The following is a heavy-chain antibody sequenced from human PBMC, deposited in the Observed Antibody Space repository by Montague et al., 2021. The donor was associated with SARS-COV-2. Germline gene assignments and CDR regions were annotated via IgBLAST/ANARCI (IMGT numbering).Heavy chain of an antibody. CDR3: ARSRENYNIWTGYRYYFDY. CDR2: IYYSGST. J-gene: IGHJ4*02. D-gene: IGHD3/OR15-3a*01. CDR1: GASISRYY. Sequence: SETLSLTCTVSGASISRYYWNWIRQPPGKGLEWIAYIYYSGSTNYNPSLKSRVTISVDTSKNQFSLKLSSVTAADTAVYYCARSRENYNIWTGYRYYFDYWGQGTLVTVSS. V-gene: IGHV4-59*01.